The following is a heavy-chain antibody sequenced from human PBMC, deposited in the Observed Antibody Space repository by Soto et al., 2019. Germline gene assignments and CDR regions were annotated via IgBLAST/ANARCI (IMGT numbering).Heavy chain of an antibody. CDR1: GYSFTNYW. V-gene: IGHV5-51*01. CDR2: IYPSDSTT. CDR3: ARHGFYGDYSSNYFDP. J-gene: IGHJ5*02. D-gene: IGHD4-17*01. Sequence: GESLKISCKGPGYSFTNYWIAWVRQMPGKGLEYMGIIYPSDSTTRYSPSFQGQVTISADKSISTAYLQWNSLKASDTAMYYCARHGFYGDYSSNYFDPWGQGTLVTVS.